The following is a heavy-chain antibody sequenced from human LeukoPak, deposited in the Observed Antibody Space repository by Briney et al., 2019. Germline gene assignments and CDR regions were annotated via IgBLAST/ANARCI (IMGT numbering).Heavy chain of an antibody. CDR3: ARGGRQVPYYFDY. CDR1: GGSISSYY. CDR2: IYYSGST. J-gene: IGHJ4*02. Sequence: SETLSLTCSVSGGSISSYYWNWIRQPPGKGLEWIGYIYYSGSTNYNPSLKSRVTISVDTSKNQFSLKLSSVTAADTAVYYCARGGRQVPYYFDYWGQGTLVTVSS. V-gene: IGHV4-59*01. D-gene: IGHD6-19*01.